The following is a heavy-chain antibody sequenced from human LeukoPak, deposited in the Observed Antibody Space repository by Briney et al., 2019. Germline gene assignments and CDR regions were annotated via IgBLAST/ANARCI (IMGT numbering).Heavy chain of an antibody. CDR1: GFTFSSYG. Sequence: GGSLRLSCAASGFTFSSYGMHWVRQAPGRGREWVTVISYDGSNKFYADSVKGRFTISRDNSKNTLYLQMNSLRAEDTAVYYCARQYDSSGYSAFDIWGQGTMVTVSS. V-gene: IGHV3-30*03. CDR2: ISYDGSNK. D-gene: IGHD3-22*01. J-gene: IGHJ3*02. CDR3: ARQYDSSGYSAFDI.